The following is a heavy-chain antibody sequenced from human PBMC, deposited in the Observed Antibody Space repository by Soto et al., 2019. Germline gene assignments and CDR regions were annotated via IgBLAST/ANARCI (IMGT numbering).Heavy chain of an antibody. D-gene: IGHD6-19*01. CDR3: ASTSSGWGGYYYYMDV. V-gene: IGHV3-48*01. Sequence: EVQLVESGGGLVQPGGSLRLSCAASGFTFSSYSMNWVRRAPGKGLEWVSYISSSSSTIYYADSVKGRFTISRDNAKNSLYLQMNSLRAEDTAVYYCASTSSGWGGYYYYMDVWGKGTTVTVSS. J-gene: IGHJ6*03. CDR1: GFTFSSYS. CDR2: ISSSSSTI.